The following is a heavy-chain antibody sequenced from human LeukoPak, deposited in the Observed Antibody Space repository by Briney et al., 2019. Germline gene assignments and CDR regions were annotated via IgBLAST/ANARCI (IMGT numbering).Heavy chain of an antibody. CDR3: ARSVVVTAFRVFDY. D-gene: IGHD2-21*02. CDR1: GFTFSSYG. CDR2: IWYDGSNK. J-gene: IGHJ4*02. Sequence: GGSLRLSCAASGFTFSSYGMHWVRQAPGKGLEWVAVIWYDGSNKYYADSVKGRFTISRDNSKNTLYLQINSLRAEDAAAYYCARSVVVTAFRVFDYWGQGTLVTVSS. V-gene: IGHV3-33*01.